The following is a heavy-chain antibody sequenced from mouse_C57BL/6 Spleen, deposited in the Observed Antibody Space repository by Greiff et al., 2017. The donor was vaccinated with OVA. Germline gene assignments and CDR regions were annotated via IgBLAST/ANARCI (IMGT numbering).Heavy chain of an antibody. CDR3: ARGINWERY. V-gene: IGHV1-22*01. CDR1: GYTFTDYN. CDR2: INPNNGGT. Sequence: VQLKESGPELVKPGASVKMSCKASGYTFTDYNMHWVKQSHGKSLEWIGYINPNNGGTSYNQKFKGKATLTVNKSSSTAYMELRSLTSEDSAVYYCARGINWERYWGQGTTLTVSS. J-gene: IGHJ2*01. D-gene: IGHD4-1*01.